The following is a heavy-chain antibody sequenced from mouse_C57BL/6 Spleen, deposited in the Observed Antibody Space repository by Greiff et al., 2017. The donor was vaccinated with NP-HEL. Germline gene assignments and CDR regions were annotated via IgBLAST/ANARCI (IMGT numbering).Heavy chain of an antibody. CDR1: GYTFTSYG. Sequence: QVQLQQSGAELARPGASVKLSCKASGYTFTSYGISWVKQRTGQGLEWIGEIYPRSGNTYYNEKFKGKATLTADKSSSTAYMELRGLTSEDSAVYFCARRWIYDGYYWYFDVWGTGTTVTVSS. CDR2: IYPRSGNT. D-gene: IGHD2-3*01. J-gene: IGHJ1*03. V-gene: IGHV1-81*01. CDR3: ARRWIYDGYYWYFDV.